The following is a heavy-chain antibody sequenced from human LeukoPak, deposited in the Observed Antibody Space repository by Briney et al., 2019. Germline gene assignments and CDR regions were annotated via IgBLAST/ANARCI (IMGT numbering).Heavy chain of an antibody. CDR1: GFTFSSYS. CDR2: IKSKTDGGTT. CDR3: TTDWSEIYYDSSGYPMGLLDY. V-gene: IGHV3-15*01. D-gene: IGHD3-22*01. Sequence: GGSLRLSCAASGFTFSSYSMNWVRQAPGKGLEWVGRIKSKTDGGTTDYAAPVKGRFTISRDDSKNTLYLQMNSLKTEDTAVYYCTTDWSEIYYDSSGYPMGLLDYWGQGTLVTVSS. J-gene: IGHJ4*02.